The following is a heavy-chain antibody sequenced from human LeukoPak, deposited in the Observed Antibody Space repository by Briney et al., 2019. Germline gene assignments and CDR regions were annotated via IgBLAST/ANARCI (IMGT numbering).Heavy chain of an antibody. Sequence: GGSLRLSCAGSGFTFSNYWMTWVRQAPGKGLEWVSSISSSSSYIYYADSVKGRFTISRDNAKNSLYLQMNSLRAEDTAVYYCAELGITMIGGVWGKGTTVTISS. CDR1: GFTFSNYW. V-gene: IGHV3-21*01. J-gene: IGHJ6*04. CDR2: ISSSSSYI. D-gene: IGHD3-10*02. CDR3: AELGITMIGGV.